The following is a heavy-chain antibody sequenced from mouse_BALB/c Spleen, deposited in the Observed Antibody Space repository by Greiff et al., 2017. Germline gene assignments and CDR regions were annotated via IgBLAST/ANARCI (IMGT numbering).Heavy chain of an antibody. V-gene: IGHV1-9*01. CDR1: GYTFSSYW. Sequence: QVQLQQSGAELMKPGASVKISCKATGYTFSSYWIEWVKQRPGHGLEWIGEILPGSGSTNYNEKFKGKATFTADTSSNTAYMQLSSLTSEDSAVYYCARFSSGYYFDYWGQGTTLTVSS. CDR3: ARFSSGYYFDY. J-gene: IGHJ2*01. CDR2: ILPGSGST. D-gene: IGHD3-1*01.